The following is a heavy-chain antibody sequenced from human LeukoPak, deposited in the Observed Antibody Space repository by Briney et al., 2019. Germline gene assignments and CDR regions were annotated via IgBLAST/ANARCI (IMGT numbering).Heavy chain of an antibody. CDR3: TTDPYYYVCSAYTSDY. CDR2: IRSKTDGGTT. Sequence: PGGSLRLSCAASGFIFSNAWMSWVRQARGKGLEWVGCIRSKTDGGTTDYAAPVKGRFTISRDDSKNTLYLQMNSLKTEDTAVYYCTTDPYYYVCSAYTSDYWGQGTLVTVSS. V-gene: IGHV3-15*01. J-gene: IGHJ4*02. D-gene: IGHD3-22*01. CDR1: GFIFSNAW.